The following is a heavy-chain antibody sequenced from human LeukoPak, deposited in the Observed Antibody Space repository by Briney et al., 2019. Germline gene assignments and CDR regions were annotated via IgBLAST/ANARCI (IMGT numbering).Heavy chain of an antibody. J-gene: IGHJ4*02. Sequence: GGSLRLSWAASGFNFKDYDMTWVRQAPGKGREWVASISAGGVSTNFADSVRGRFTISRDNSKSVVYLQMNSLRAQDTAVYYCARSIHYNNYLLDLWGQGTRVTVSS. V-gene: IGHV3-23*01. CDR3: ARSIHYNNYLLDL. CDR1: GFNFKDYD. D-gene: IGHD4-11*01. CDR2: ISAGGVST.